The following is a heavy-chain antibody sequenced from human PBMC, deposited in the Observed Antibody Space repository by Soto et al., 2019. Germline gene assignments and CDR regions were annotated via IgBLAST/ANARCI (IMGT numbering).Heavy chain of an antibody. CDR1: GFTFSNNG. J-gene: IGHJ4*02. CDR2: ISYEGSEK. D-gene: IGHD6-13*01. CDR3: VKDKGAAAGFDY. Sequence: QVHLVESGGGVVQPGRSLRLSCAASGFTFSNNGMHWVRQAPGKGLEWMGVISYEGSEKYYAGSVKGRFTISRDNSKNTLYLXXXXXXXXXXAIXYCVKDKGAAAGFDYWGQGILVTVSS. V-gene: IGHV3-30*03.